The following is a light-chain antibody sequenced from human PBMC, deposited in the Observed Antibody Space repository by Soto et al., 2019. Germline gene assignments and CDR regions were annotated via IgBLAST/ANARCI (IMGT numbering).Light chain of an antibody. CDR2: GAS. Sequence: VLTQSPDTLSLSPGERATLSCRASQSVTNSYVAWYQQQLGQAPRLLIYGASIRATGIPDRFSGSGSGTDFTLTINGLEPEDSAVFYCQQYASSPTFGQGTKVDI. V-gene: IGKV3-20*01. J-gene: IGKJ1*01. CDR3: QQYASSPT. CDR1: QSVTNSY.